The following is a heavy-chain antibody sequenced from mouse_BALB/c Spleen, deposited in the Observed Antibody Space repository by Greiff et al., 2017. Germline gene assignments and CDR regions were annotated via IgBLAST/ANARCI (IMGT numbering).Heavy chain of an antibody. J-gene: IGHJ3*01. V-gene: IGHV1-18*01. CDR2: INPNNGGT. CDR3: VREDLTPFAY. D-gene: IGHD5-1*01. Sequence: EVQLQQSGPELVKPGASVKIPCKASGYTFTDYNMDWVKQSHGKSLEWIGDINPNNGGTIYNQKFKGKATLTVDKSSSTAYMELRSLTSEDTAVYYCVREDLTPFAYWGQGTLVTVSA. CDR1: GYTFTDYN.